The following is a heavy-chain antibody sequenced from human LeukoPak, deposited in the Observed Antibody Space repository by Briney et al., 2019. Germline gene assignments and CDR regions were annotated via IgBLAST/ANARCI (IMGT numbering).Heavy chain of an antibody. D-gene: IGHD3-10*01. CDR2: ISGSGGST. J-gene: IGHJ4*02. CDR3: AKGGPHYYGSGSYYMGTDY. Sequence: GGSLRLSCAASGFTFSSYAMSWVRQAPGKGLEWVSAISGSGGSTYYADSVKGWFTISRDNSKNTLYLQMNSLRAEDTAVYYCAKGGPHYYGSGSYYMGTDYWGQGTLVTVSS. CDR1: GFTFSSYA. V-gene: IGHV3-23*01.